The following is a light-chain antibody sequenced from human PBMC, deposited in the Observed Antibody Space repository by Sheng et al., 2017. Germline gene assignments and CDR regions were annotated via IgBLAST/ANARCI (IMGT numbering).Light chain of an antibody. Sequence: QTVVTQEPSFSVSPGGTVTLTCGLSSGSVSTSSYPSWYQQIPGQTPRTLIYNTNIRSSGVPDRFSGSILVNKAALTITGAQPDDESDYYCVLYMGSGIWVFGGGTKLTVL. V-gene: IGLV8-61*01. CDR2: NTN. CDR1: SGSVSTSSY. J-gene: IGLJ3*02. CDR3: VLYMGSGIWV.